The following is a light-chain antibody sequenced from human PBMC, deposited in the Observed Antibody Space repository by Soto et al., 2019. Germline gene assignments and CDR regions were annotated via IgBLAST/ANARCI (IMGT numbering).Light chain of an antibody. CDR2: EGS. J-gene: IGLJ1*01. CDR3: CSYAGSRTYV. CDR1: SSDVGTHNF. Sequence: QSVLTQPPSASGSPGQSVTISCTGTSSDVGTHNFVSWHQQHPGKAPKLMIYEGSKRPSGVSNRFSGSKSGNTASLTISGLQAEDEADYYCCSYAGSRTYVFGTGTKVTVL. V-gene: IGLV2-23*01.